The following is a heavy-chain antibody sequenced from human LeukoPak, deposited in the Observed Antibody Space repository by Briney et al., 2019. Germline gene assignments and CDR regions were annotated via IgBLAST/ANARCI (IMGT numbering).Heavy chain of an antibody. CDR2: IDNDGSDT. Sequence: GGSLRLSCAASGFTFRSYWIHWGRQAPGKGLVWVGRIDNDGSDTIYADSVKGRFTVSRDNAKNTLYLQMNSLRAEDTAVYFCARGGFSHGFDVWGQGTVVTVSS. CDR3: ARGGFSHGFDV. V-gene: IGHV3-74*01. J-gene: IGHJ3*01. D-gene: IGHD5-12*01. CDR1: GFTFRSYW.